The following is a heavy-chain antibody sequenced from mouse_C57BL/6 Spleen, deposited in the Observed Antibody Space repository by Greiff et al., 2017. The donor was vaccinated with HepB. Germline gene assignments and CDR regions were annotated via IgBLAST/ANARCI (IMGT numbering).Heavy chain of an antibody. CDR2: INPYNGGT. D-gene: IGHD1-1*01. Sequence: VQLQQSGPVLVKPGASVKMSCKASGYTFTDYYMNWVKQSHGKSLEWIGVINPYNGGTSYNQKFKGKATLTVDKSSSTAYMELNSLTSEDSAVYYCARGGYYGSTWYFDVWGTGTTVTVSS. V-gene: IGHV1-19*01. CDR1: GYTFTDYY. CDR3: ARGGYYGSTWYFDV. J-gene: IGHJ1*03.